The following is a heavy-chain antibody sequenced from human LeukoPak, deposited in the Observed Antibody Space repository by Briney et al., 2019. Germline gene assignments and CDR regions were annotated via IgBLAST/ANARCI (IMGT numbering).Heavy chain of an antibody. V-gene: IGHV1-69*05. D-gene: IGHD2-8*01. J-gene: IGHJ4*02. CDR3: AREGLSGYCTNGVCSQFDY. CDR2: IIPIFGTA. CDR1: GGTFSSYA. Sequence: GSSVKVSCKASGGTFSSYAISWVRQAPGQGLEWMGGIIPIFGTANYAQKFQGRVTITTDESTGTAYMELSSLRSEDTAVYYCAREGLSGYCTNGVCSQFDYWGQGTLVTVSS.